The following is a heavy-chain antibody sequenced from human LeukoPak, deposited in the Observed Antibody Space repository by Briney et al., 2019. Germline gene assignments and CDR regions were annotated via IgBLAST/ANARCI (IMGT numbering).Heavy chain of an antibody. Sequence: SETLSLTCTVSGGSVSSTSYYWSWIRQPPGKGLEWIGEINHSGSTNYNPSLKSRVTISVDTSKNQFSLKLSSVTAADTAVYYCARGRSRRGYSGYDFDYWGQGTLVTVSS. CDR3: ARGRSRRGYSGYDFDY. CDR2: INHSGST. CDR1: GGSVSSTSYY. D-gene: IGHD5-12*01. J-gene: IGHJ4*02. V-gene: IGHV4-39*07.